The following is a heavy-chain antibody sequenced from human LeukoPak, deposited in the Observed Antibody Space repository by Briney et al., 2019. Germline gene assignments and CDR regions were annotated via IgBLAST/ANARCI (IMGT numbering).Heavy chain of an antibody. D-gene: IGHD3-10*02. CDR3: ARLFGKLLLPSDHFYYMDV. V-gene: IGHV1-18*01. J-gene: IGHJ6*03. CDR2: INPYNDIT. CDR1: GYTFTASG. Sequence: GASVKLSCKASGYTFTASGLCWVRQAPGQGLEWMGWINPYNDITDYAQTFKGRVTMTTDTSTSTAYMELRSLRSDDTAVYYCARLFGKLLLPSDHFYYMDVWGKGTAVTVSS.